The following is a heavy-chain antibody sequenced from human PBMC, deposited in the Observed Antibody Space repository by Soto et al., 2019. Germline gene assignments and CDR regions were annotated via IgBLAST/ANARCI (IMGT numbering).Heavy chain of an antibody. D-gene: IGHD2-2*01. CDR3: AKGIVPAAMHGDDAFDI. J-gene: IGHJ3*02. Sequence: GGSLRLSCAASGFTFSSYAMSWVRQAPGKGLEWVSAISGSGGSTYYADSVKGRFTISRDNSKNTLYLQMNSLRAEDTAVYYCAKGIVPAAMHGDDAFDIWGQGTMVTVSS. CDR1: GFTFSSYA. V-gene: IGHV3-23*01. CDR2: ISGSGGST.